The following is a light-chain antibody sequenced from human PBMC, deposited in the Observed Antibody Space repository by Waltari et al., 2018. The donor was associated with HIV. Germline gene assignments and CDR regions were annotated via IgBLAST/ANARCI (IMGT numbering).Light chain of an antibody. CDR1: QSSSSY. V-gene: IGKV1-39*01. CDR3: QQSYSTLYT. J-gene: IGKJ2*01. CDR2: AAS. Sequence: DIQMTQSPSSLSASVGDRVTITCRASQSSSSYLNWYQQNTGKAPKLLIYAASSLQSGVPSRFSGSGSGTDLTLTISSLQPEDFATYYCQQSYSTLYTFGQGTKREIK.